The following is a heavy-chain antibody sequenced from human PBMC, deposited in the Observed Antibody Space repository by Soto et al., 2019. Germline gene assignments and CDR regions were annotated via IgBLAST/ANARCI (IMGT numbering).Heavy chain of an antibody. CDR2: MYYSGTT. CDR1: GGSISSGTYY. V-gene: IGHV4-39*01. J-gene: IGHJ3*02. Sequence: QLRLQESGPGLVRPLEPLSLTCTVSGGSISSGTYYWGWIRQSPGKGLEWIGSMYYSGTTYYNPSLKSRATISVDMSKNQFSLKLSSVTAADTAVYFCTIVRPTSNWYSFDIWGQGTLVTVS. D-gene: IGHD6-13*01. CDR3: TIVRPTSNWYSFDI.